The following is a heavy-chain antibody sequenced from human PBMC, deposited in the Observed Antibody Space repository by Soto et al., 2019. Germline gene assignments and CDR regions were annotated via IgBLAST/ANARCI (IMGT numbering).Heavy chain of an antibody. D-gene: IGHD2-15*01. Sequence: GSLRLSCAASGFTFSSYSMNWVRQAPGSGPEWVSYISSSSNSIYYADSVKGRFTISRDNAKNTLHLQMNSLRAEDTAVYCCARDHVAALDYWGQGTLVTVSS. CDR2: ISSSSNSI. J-gene: IGHJ4*02. V-gene: IGHV3-48*01. CDR3: ARDHVAALDY. CDR1: GFTFSSYS.